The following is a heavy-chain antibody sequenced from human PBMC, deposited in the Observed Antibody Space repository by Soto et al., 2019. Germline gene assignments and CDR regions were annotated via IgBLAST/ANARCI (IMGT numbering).Heavy chain of an antibody. CDR1: GGSVSSSSYY. CDR2: IYYSGST. CDR3: ARGLAFNWFDP. D-gene: IGHD3-16*01. J-gene: IGHJ5*02. Sequence: SETLSLTCTVSGGSVSSSSYYWGWVRQPPGKGLEWIGSIYYSGSTYYNPSLESRVTISVDTSKNQFSLKLSSLTAADTAVYYCARGLAFNWFDPWGQGTLVTVSS. V-gene: IGHV4-39*07.